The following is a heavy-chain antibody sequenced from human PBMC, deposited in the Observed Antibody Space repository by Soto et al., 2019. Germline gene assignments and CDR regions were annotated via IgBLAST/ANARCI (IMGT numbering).Heavy chain of an antibody. V-gene: IGHV5-51*01. D-gene: IGHD2-8*02. J-gene: IGHJ4*02. CDR1: GGTFSSYT. Sequence: ASVKVSCKASGGTFSSYTISWVRQMPGKGLEWMGIIYPGDSDTRYSPSFQGQVTISADKSISTAYLQWSSLKASDTAMYYCARLATGGVQPFDYWGQGTLVTVSS. CDR3: ARLATGGVQPFDY. CDR2: IYPGDSDT.